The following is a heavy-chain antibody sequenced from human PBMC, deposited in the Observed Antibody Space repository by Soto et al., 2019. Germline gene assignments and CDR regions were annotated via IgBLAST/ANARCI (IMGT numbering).Heavy chain of an antibody. V-gene: IGHV4-59*01. CDR3: ARGGPVQLWAFDY. CDR1: GASISSYF. D-gene: IGHD5-18*01. Sequence: SETLSLTCTVSGASISSYFCSWIRQPPGKGLEWVAYVSYSGSPHYNPSLQSRVTVSVDTSKSQFSLEVTSLTAADTAVYYCARGGPVQLWAFDYWGQGSLVTVSS. CDR2: VSYSGSP. J-gene: IGHJ4*02.